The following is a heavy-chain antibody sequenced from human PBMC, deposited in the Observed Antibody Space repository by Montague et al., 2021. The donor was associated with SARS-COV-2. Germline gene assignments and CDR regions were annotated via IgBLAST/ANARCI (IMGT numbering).Heavy chain of an antibody. V-gene: IGHV4-4*07. J-gene: IGHJ4*02. Sequence: SETLSLTCTVSGDSITYCYWNWIWQPAGPGLEWIGRISAGGGANYNSSFKSRVTMSMDTSKRQLSLKLNSVTAEDTAVYYCAGVVVAAPPVVDYWGRGTLVTVSS. CDR3: AGVVVAAPPVVDY. CDR2: ISAGGGA. D-gene: IGHD2-15*01. CDR1: GDSITYCY.